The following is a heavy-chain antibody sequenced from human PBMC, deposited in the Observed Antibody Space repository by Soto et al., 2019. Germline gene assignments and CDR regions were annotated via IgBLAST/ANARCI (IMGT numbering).Heavy chain of an antibody. J-gene: IGHJ4*02. V-gene: IGHV1-46*01. D-gene: IGHD6-13*01. CDR2: INPTSGST. Sequence: QVQLVQSGAEVKKPGASVKVSCRASGYTFTNYYIPWVRQAPGQGLEWLGIINPTSGSTNYAQKFQGRVTLPMDTSTTTVYRELIRLRAEDTAIFYCARDLAAGDHWGQGTLVTVSS. CDR3: ARDLAAGDH. CDR1: GYTFTNYY.